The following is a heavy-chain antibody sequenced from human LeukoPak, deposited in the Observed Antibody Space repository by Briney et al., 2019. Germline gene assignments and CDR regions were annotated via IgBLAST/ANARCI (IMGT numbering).Heavy chain of an antibody. CDR1: GYSFTSYW. V-gene: IGHV5-10-1*01. J-gene: IGHJ4*02. CDR2: IDPSDSYT. CDR3: ARLDVDTAMAIDY. D-gene: IGHD5-18*01. Sequence: GESLKISCKGSGYSFTSYWISWVRQMPGKGLEWMGRIDPSDSYTNYSPSFQGHVTISADKSISTAYLQWSSLKASDTAMYCARLDVDTAMAIDYWGQGTLVTVSS.